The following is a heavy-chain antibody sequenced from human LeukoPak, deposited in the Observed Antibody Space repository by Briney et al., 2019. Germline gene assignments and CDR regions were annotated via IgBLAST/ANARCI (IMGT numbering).Heavy chain of an antibody. Sequence: PSETLSLPCTVSCGSISSYYWSWIRQPPGEGLEWIGYTIYSGTTNYNPSLKSRLTISVDTSKNQFSLKLSSVTAADTAVYYCARGYHGGDFWGQGTLVTVSS. D-gene: IGHD2-15*01. CDR1: CGSISSYY. V-gene: IGHV4-59*01. J-gene: IGHJ4*02. CDR3: ARGYHGGDF. CDR2: TIYSGTT.